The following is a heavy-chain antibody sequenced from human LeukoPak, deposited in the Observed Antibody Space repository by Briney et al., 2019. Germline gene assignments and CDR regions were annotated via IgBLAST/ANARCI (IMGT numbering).Heavy chain of an antibody. J-gene: IGHJ4*02. CDR3: AREGYYDSSGN. D-gene: IGHD3-22*01. CDR2: IYSGGST. V-gene: IGHV3-53*01. CDR1: GFTFSNYA. Sequence: GGSLRLSCAASGFTFSNYAMHWVRQAPGKGLEWVSVIYSGGSTYYADSVKGRFTISRDNSKNTLYLQMNSLRAEDTAVYYCAREGYYDSSGNWGQGTLVTVSS.